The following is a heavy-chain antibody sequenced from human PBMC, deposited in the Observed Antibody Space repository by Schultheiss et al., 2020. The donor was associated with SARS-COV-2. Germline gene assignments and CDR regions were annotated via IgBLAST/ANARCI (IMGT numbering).Heavy chain of an antibody. CDR3: ARWGREWYSSSWWGGVDWFDP. CDR1: GGSISSYY. CDR2: IYYSGST. Sequence: SETLSLTCTVSGGSISSYYWSWIRQPPGKGLEWIGYIYYSGSTNYNPSLKSRVTISVDTSKNQFSLNLNSVSAADTAVYYCARWGREWYSSSWWGGVDWFDPWGQGTLVTVSS. J-gene: IGHJ5*02. D-gene: IGHD6-13*01. V-gene: IGHV4-59*12.